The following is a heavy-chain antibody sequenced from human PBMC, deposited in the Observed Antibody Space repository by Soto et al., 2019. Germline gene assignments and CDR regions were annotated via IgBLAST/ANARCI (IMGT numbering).Heavy chain of an antibody. V-gene: IGHV1-3*01. CDR1: GYTFTSYT. CDR2: INAGNGKT. J-gene: IGHJ4*02. D-gene: IGHD2-21*02. CDR3: ARSIVVVTALDY. Sequence: ASVKVSCKASGYTFTSYTIHWVRQAPGQRPEWMGWINAGNGKTKYSPRIQDRVNITRDTSASTVYMELSSLKSEDTAVYYCARSIVVVTALDYWGQGTLVTVSS.